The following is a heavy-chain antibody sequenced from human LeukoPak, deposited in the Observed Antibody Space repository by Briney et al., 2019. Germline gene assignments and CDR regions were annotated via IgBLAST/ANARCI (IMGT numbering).Heavy chain of an antibody. CDR3: AKNPAGHCSSTSCYFFDY. V-gene: IGHV3-48*01. J-gene: IGHJ4*02. D-gene: IGHD2-2*01. CDR1: GFTFSSYS. Sequence: GGSLRLSCAASGFTFSSYSMNWVRQAPGKGLEWVSYISSSSSTIYYADSAKGRFTISRDNAKNSLYLQMNSLRAEDTAVYYCAKNPAGHCSSTSCYFFDYWGQGTLVTVSS. CDR2: ISSSSSTI.